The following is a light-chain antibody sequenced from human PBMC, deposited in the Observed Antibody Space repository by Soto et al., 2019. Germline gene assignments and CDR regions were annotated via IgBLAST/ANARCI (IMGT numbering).Light chain of an antibody. J-gene: IGKJ1*01. CDR1: RGVTRS. Sequence: EIVLTQSPGTLSLSPGERATLSCRASRGVTRSLAWFQQKAGQAPRLLIYGASTRATGIPDRFSDSGSGTDFTLIISRVEPEDFAVYYCLQHGTSPYTFGQGTKVDIK. CDR2: GAS. V-gene: IGKV3-20*01. CDR3: LQHGTSPYT.